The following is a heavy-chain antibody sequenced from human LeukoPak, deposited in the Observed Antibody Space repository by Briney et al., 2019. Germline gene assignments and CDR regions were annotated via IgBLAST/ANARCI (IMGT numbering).Heavy chain of an antibody. CDR2: ISAYNGNT. J-gene: IGHJ6*02. Sequence: WASVKVSCKASGYTFTSYGISWVRQAPGQGLEWMGWISAYNGNTNYAQKPQGRVTMTTDTSTSTAYMELRSLRSDDTAVYYCARVIYDSSGYYYVTLGTDVWGQGTTVTVSS. CDR3: ARVIYDSSGYYYVTLGTDV. D-gene: IGHD3-22*01. CDR1: GYTFTSYG. V-gene: IGHV1-18*01.